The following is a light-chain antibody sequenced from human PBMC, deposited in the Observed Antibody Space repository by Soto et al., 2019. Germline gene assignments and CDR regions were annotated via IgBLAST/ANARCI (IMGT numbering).Light chain of an antibody. V-gene: IGKV3-20*01. CDR3: QQYGSSPWT. CDR2: GAS. Sequence: EIGLTQSSGTLSLSPGERATLSCSASQIVSSNLAWYQQKPGQAPRLLIYGASSRATGIPARFSGSGSGTEFTLTISRLEPEDFAVYYCQQYGSSPWTFGQGTKVDI. CDR1: QIVSSN. J-gene: IGKJ1*01.